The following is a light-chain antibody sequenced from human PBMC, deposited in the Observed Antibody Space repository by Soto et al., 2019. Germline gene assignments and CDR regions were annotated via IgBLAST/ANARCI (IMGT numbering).Light chain of an antibody. CDR3: CSYAGSYPLV. Sequence: QAVMTQPPSVSAAPGQTVTISCSGSSSNIGGNSVSWYQQLPGTAPKLLIYDDDKRPSGIPDRFSGSKSGTSATLGITGFQTGDEADYYCCSYAGSYPLVFGTGTKVTVL. V-gene: IGLV1-51*01. CDR2: DDD. CDR1: SSNIGGNS. J-gene: IGLJ1*01.